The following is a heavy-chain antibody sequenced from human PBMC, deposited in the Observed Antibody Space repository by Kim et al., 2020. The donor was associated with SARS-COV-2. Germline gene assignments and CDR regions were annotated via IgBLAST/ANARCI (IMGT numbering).Heavy chain of an antibody. V-gene: IGHV3-23*01. D-gene: IGHD3-9*01. Sequence: KGRFTISRDNSKNTLYLQMNSLRAEDTAVYYCAKDESITIFSTGRGPVHPWGQGTLVTVSS. CDR3: AKDESITIFSTGRGPVHP. J-gene: IGHJ5*02.